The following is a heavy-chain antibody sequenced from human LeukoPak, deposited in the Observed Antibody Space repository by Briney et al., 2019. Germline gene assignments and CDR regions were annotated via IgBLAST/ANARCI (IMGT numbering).Heavy chain of an antibody. V-gene: IGHV3-15*01. CDR1: GFTFSNAW. CDR2: IKSETDGATT. J-gene: IGHJ4*02. CDR3: TTDLGLFY. Sequence: GGSLRPSCAASGFTFSNAWMSWVRQAPGKGLEWVGRIKSETDGATTDYTAPVQGRFTISRDDSENTLYLQMNSLKTEDTAVYYCTTDLGLFYWGQGTLVTVSS.